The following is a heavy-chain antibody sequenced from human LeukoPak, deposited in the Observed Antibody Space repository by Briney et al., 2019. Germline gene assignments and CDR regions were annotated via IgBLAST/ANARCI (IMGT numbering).Heavy chain of an antibody. D-gene: IGHD6-19*01. CDR3: ARVAGSIDY. CDR1: GYTFITYD. CDR2: MNPNSGYT. Sequence: EASVTVSFKASGYTFITYDINWVRHATGQGLEWMGWMNPNSGYTAYAQKFQGRVTITRNSSISTVYMELSSLRSDDTAVYYRARVAGSIDYWGQGTLVTVSS. V-gene: IGHV1-8*03. J-gene: IGHJ4*02.